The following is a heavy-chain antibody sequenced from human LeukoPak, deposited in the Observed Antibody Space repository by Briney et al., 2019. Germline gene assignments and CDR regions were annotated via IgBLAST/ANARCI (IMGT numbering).Heavy chain of an antibody. D-gene: IGHD7-27*01. J-gene: IGHJ3*02. CDR1: GFTFNDFA. CDR2: ISANNGNT. Sequence: ASVKVSCKASGFTFNDFAFNWVRQAPGQGLERMGWISANNGNTHYAQKFQGRVTMTTDTSTSATYMEMRSLRSDDTAMYYCARGDWGDASDIWGQGTLVTVSS. V-gene: IGHV1-18*01. CDR3: ARGDWGDASDI.